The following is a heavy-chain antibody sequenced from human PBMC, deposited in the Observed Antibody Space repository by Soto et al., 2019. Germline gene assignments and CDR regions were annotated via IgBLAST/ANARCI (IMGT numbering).Heavy chain of an antibody. CDR3: ARPRIAAHYYYMDV. CDR1: GGSFSGYY. Sequence: PSETLSLTCAVYGGSFSGYYWSWICQPPGKGLEWIGEISHSGSTNYNPSLKSRVTISVDTSKNQFSLKLSSVTAADTAVYYCARPRIAAHYYYMDVWGKGTTVTVSS. CDR2: ISHSGST. J-gene: IGHJ6*03. V-gene: IGHV4-34*01. D-gene: IGHD6-6*01.